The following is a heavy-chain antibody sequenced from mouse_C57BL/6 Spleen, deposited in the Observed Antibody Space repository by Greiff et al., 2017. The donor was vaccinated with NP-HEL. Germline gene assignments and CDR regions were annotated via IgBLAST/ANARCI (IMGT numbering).Heavy chain of an antibody. J-gene: IGHJ3*01. CDR1: GYTFTDYE. V-gene: IGHV1-15*01. CDR3: TRGLTGTRWFAY. D-gene: IGHD4-1*01. CDR2: IDPETGGT. Sequence: VQLQQSGAELVRPGASVTLSCKASGYTFTDYEMHWVKQTPVHGLEWIGAIDPETGGTAYNQKFKGKAILTADKSSSTAYMELRSLTSEDSAVDYCTRGLTGTRWFAYWGQGTLVTVSA.